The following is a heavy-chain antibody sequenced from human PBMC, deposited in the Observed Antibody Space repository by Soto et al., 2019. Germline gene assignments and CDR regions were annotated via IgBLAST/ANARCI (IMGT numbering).Heavy chain of an antibody. CDR1: GFTFSTYW. CDR2: IKEDGSEA. Sequence: ESGGGLVQPGGSLRLSCAASGFTFSTYWMNWVRQAPGKGLEGVANIKEDGSEAYYVDSVKGRFTISRVNAKNSLYLDMNSLRGEDTAVYYCARDWGAPGRGSALGYYYHFGMDVWGQGTTVTVPS. D-gene: IGHD3-16*01. J-gene: IGHJ6*02. CDR3: ARDWGAPGRGSALGYYYHFGMDV. V-gene: IGHV3-7*05.